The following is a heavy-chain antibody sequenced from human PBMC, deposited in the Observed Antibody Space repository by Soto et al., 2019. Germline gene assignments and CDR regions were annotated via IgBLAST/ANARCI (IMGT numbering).Heavy chain of an antibody. CDR1: SGSISSGGYY. CDR3: ARVTYYDFWSGYSPLYYYYGMDV. Sequence: QVQLQESGPGLVKPSQTLSLTCTVSSGSISSGGYYWSWIRQHPGKGLEWIGYIYYSGSTYYNPSLKSRVTISVDTSKNQFSLKLSSVTAADTAVYYCARVTYYDFWSGYSPLYYYYGMDVWGQGTTVTVSS. V-gene: IGHV4-31*03. J-gene: IGHJ6*02. D-gene: IGHD3-3*01. CDR2: IYYSGST.